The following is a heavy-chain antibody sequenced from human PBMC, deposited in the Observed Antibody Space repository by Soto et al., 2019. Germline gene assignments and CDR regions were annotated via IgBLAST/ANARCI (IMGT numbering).Heavy chain of an antibody. CDR2: ITYDGSNR. CDR3: AKSVPYCLWSSFSPEAFDV. Sequence: QVHLVESGGGVVQPGMSLRLSCVASGFSFSDSGMHWVRQAPGKGLEWVAAITYDGSNRYYADSVNERFTISRDKSKNTLYLQMNSLRAEDKAVYSCAKSVPYCLWSSFSPEAFDVWGQGTVVSVSS. D-gene: IGHD2-21*01. V-gene: IGHV3-30*18. CDR1: GFSFSDSG. J-gene: IGHJ3*01.